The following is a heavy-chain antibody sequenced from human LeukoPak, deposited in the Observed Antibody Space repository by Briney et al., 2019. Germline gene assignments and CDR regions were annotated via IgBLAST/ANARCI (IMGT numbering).Heavy chain of an antibody. D-gene: IGHD5-18*01. CDR1: GGSMNSYY. CDR3: ARCAAMDDDYFDY. Sequence: PSETLSLTCTVSGGSMNSYYWTWIRQPAGKGLEWIGRIYTSGSTNYNPSLKSRLTISVDTSKNQFSLRLSSVTAADTAVYYCARCAAMDDDYFDYWGQGTLVTVSS. CDR2: IYTSGST. V-gene: IGHV4-4*07. J-gene: IGHJ4*02.